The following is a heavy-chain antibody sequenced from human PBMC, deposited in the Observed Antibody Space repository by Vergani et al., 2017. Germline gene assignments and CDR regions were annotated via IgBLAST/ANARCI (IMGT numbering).Heavy chain of an antibody. CDR1: GYSFTKTA. V-gene: IGHV7-4-1*02. CDR2: INTNTGNP. D-gene: IGHD6-25*01. Sequence: QVQLVQSGSELKKPGASVKVSCKASGYSFTKTAMNWVRQAPGQGLDWMGWINTNTGNPTYAQGFTGRFVFSLDTSVSTAYLEISSLKAEDTAVYYCASSYINGWDWYFDLWGRGTLVTVSS. J-gene: IGHJ2*01. CDR3: ASSYINGWDWYFDL.